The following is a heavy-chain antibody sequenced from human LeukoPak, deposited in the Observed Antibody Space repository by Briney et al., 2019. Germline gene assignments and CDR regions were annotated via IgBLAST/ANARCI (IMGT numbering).Heavy chain of an antibody. CDR1: GYSFTNYW. D-gene: IGHD3-3*01. CDR2: IYPGNSDT. V-gene: IGHV5-51*01. Sequence: PGESLKISCKGSGYSFTNYWIGWVRQLPGKGLEWMGIIYPGNSDTRYSPSFQGQVTISTDKSISTAYLQWSSLKASDTAIYYCATLRRTSTRYDFWSGYLGFDYWGQGTLVTVSS. CDR3: ATLRRTSTRYDFWSGYLGFDY. J-gene: IGHJ4*02.